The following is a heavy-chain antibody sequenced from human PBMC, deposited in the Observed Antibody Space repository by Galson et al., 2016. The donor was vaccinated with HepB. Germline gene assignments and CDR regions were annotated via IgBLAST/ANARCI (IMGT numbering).Heavy chain of an antibody. CDR2: IYYSGST. J-gene: IGHJ6*02. V-gene: IGHV4-59*08. Sequence: SETLSLTCTVSGASISSYYWSWIRQPPGKGLEWIGLIYYSGSTNYSPSLKSRVTISRDTSKNQFSLKLSSVTAADTAVYYCARQPWGYYDRSGYSGGMDVWGQGTTVTVSS. CDR1: GASISSYY. D-gene: IGHD3-22*01. CDR3: ARQPWGYYDRSGYSGGMDV.